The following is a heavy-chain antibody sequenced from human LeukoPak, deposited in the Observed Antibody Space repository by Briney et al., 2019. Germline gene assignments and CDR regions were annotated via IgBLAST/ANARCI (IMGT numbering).Heavy chain of an antibody. D-gene: IGHD3-10*01. V-gene: IGHV3-48*01. J-gene: IGHJ4*02. CDR3: ARNYYYGSGSYYLDY. CDR2: ISSRSSTI. Sequence: GGSLRLSCAASGFTFSIYSMNWVRQAPGKGLEWVSYISSRSSTIYYAESVKGRFTISRDNAKNSLYLQMNSLRGEDTAVYYCARNYYYGSGSYYLDYWGQGTLVTVSS. CDR1: GFTFSIYS.